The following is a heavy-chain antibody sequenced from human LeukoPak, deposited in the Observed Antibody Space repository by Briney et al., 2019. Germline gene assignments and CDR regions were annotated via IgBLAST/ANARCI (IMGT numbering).Heavy chain of an antibody. CDR3: ASGSSSSYYYYYMDV. CDR1: GYSFTSYW. CDR2: IYPGDSDT. Sequence: GESLKISCKGSGYSFTSYWIGGVRQMPGKGLEGMGIIYPGDSDTRYSPSFQGQVTISADKSISTAYLQWSSLKASDTAMYYCASGSSSSYYYYYMDVWGKGTTVTVSS. D-gene: IGHD6-6*01. J-gene: IGHJ6*03. V-gene: IGHV5-51*01.